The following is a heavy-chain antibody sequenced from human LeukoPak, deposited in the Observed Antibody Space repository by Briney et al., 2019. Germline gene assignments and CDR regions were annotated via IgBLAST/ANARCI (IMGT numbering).Heavy chain of an antibody. D-gene: IGHD5-18*01. CDR3: ARDRGGYSYGLFDWFDP. V-gene: IGHV1-69*13. CDR2: IIPIFGTA. Sequence: SVKVSCKASGGTFSSYAISWVRQAPGQGLEWMGGIIPIFGTANYAQKFQGRVTITADESTSTAYMELSSLRSEDTAVYYCARDRGGYSYGLFDWFDPLGQGTLVTVSS. J-gene: IGHJ5*02. CDR1: GGTFSSYA.